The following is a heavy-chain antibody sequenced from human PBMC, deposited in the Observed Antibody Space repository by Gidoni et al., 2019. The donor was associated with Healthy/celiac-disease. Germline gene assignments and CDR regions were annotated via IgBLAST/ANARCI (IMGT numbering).Heavy chain of an antibody. V-gene: IGHV3-48*01. CDR1: GFTFSSYS. CDR3: ASSSSGYYDSSGYYQDWFDP. D-gene: IGHD3-22*01. J-gene: IGHJ5*02. Sequence: EVQLVESGGGLVQPGGSLRISCAASGFTFSSYSMTWVRQAPGKGLEWVSYISSSSSTIYYADSVKGRFTISRDNAKNSLYLQMNSLRAEDTAVYYCASSSSGYYDSSGYYQDWFDPWGQGTLVTVSS. CDR2: ISSSSSTI.